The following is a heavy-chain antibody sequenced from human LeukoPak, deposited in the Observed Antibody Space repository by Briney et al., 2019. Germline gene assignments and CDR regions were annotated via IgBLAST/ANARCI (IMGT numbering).Heavy chain of an antibody. CDR3: ARGVADYYDSRGDY. V-gene: IGHV4-31*03. D-gene: IGHD3-22*01. J-gene: IGHJ4*02. CDR1: GGSISSGGYY. CDR2: IYYSGST. Sequence: SETLSLTCTVSGGSISSGGYYWSWIRQHPGKGLEWIGYIYYSGSTYYNPSLKSRVTISVDTSRNQFSLKLSSVTAADPAVYYCARGVADYYDSRGDYWGQRTLVTVSS.